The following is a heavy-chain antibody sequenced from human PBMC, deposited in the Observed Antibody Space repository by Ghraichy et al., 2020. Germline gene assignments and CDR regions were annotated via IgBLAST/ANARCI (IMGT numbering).Heavy chain of an antibody. Sequence: ASVKVSCKASGYTFRSYGISWVRQAPGQGLEWMGWISPDNENSNYAQNFQGRVTVTTDTPTSTVHMELRGLRSDDTAVYYCARDVGCGLDCYSIYYYGMDVWGQGTTVTVSS. CDR1: GYTFRSYG. CDR3: ARDVGCGLDCYSIYYYGMDV. CDR2: ISPDNENS. J-gene: IGHJ6*02. D-gene: IGHD2-21*02. V-gene: IGHV1-18*01.